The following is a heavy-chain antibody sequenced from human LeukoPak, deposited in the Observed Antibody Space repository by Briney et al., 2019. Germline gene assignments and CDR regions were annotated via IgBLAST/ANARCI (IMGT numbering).Heavy chain of an antibody. D-gene: IGHD2-21*02. CDR3: AREAYCGGDCYSGFDY. CDR2: IYHSGST. CDR1: GYSISSGYY. J-gene: IGHJ4*02. V-gene: IGHV4-38-2*02. Sequence: SETLSLTCTVSGYSISSGYYWGWSRQPPGKGLEWIGSIYHSGSTYYNPSLKSRVTISVDTAKNQLSLKLSSVTAADTAVYYCAREAYCGGDCYSGFDYWGQGTLVTVSS.